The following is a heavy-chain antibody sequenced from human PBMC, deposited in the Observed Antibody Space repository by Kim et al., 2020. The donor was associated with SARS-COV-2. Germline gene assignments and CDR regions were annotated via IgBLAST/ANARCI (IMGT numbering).Heavy chain of an antibody. Sequence: GSVKGRFTISRENAKNSLYLQMNSLRAGDTAVYYCARGSGGYGEHLWDYWGQGTLVTVSS. CDR3: ARGSGGYGEHLWDY. D-gene: IGHD4-17*01. J-gene: IGHJ4*02. V-gene: IGHV3-13*01.